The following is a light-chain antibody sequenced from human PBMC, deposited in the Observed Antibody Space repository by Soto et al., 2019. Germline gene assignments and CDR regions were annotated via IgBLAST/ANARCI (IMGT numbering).Light chain of an antibody. CDR1: SSDVGGYNY. V-gene: IGLV2-8*01. CDR2: EVS. J-gene: IGLJ2*01. Sequence: QSALTQPPSASGSPGQSVTISCTGTSSDVGGYNYVSWYQQQPGKAPKLMIYEVSNRPSGVPDRVSGSKSGNTASLTVSGLQADDEADYYCSSYAGSNNLVFGGGTKVTVL. CDR3: SSYAGSNNLV.